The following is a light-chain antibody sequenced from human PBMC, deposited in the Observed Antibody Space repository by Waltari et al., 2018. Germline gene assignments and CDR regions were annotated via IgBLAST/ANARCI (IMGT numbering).Light chain of an antibody. CDR3: QQYNNWPPA. V-gene: IGKV3-15*01. CDR2: HAS. Sequence: EIVMTQSPATLSVSPGERATLSCRASESISSNLAWYQQKPGQAPRLLIFHASNRATGVPSRFSGSGSGTCFTLTISSMQSEDFAVYYCQQYNNWPPAFGQGTRLEIK. CDR1: ESISSN. J-gene: IGKJ5*01.